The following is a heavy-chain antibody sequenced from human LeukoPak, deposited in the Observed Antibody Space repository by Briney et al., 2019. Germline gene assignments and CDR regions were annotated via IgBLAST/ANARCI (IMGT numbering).Heavy chain of an antibody. CDR2: ISSSGSTI. CDR1: GITFSDYY. CDR3: ARRGYSYGYAESE. Sequence: GGSLRLSCAASGITFSDYYMSWIRQAPGKGLEWVSYISSSGSTIYYADSVKGRFTISRDNAKNSLYLQMNSLRVEDTAVYYCARRGYSYGYAESEWGQGTLVTVSS. J-gene: IGHJ4*02. V-gene: IGHV3-11*01. D-gene: IGHD5-18*01.